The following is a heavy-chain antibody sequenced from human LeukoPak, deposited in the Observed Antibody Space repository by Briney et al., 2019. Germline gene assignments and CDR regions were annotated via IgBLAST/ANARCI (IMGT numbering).Heavy chain of an antibody. CDR1: GGSFSGYY. CDR3: VRETIYGDDFDY. V-gene: IGHV4-34*01. CDR2: INHSGST. Sequence: SETLSLTCAVYGGSFSGYYWSWIRQPPGKGLEWIGEINHSGSTNYNPSLKSRITISVDTSKNQFSLKLSSVTAADTAVYYCVRETIYGDDFDYWGQGTLVTVSS. D-gene: IGHD4-17*01. J-gene: IGHJ4*02.